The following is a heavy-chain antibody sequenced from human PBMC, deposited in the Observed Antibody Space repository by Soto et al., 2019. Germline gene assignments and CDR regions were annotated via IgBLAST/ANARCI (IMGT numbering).Heavy chain of an antibody. J-gene: IGHJ5*02. V-gene: IGHV4-39*01. Sequence: SETLSLTCTVSGDSISSSSYYWGWIRQPPGKGLEWIGSINYSGSTYYNPSVQSRVTISVDTSKNQFSLNLVSLSAADTAVYYCARGVAVAGHYNWFDPWGQGTLVTVSS. CDR1: GDSISSSSYY. CDR2: INYSGST. D-gene: IGHD6-19*01. CDR3: ARGVAVAGHYNWFDP.